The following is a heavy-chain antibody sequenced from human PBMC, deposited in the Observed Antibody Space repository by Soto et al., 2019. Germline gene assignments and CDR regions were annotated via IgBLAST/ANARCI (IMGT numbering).Heavy chain of an antibody. CDR2: ISSRGGDT. D-gene: IGHD1-20*01. Sequence: EMKLLESGGGLVQPGGSLRLSCAASGFPFSDYAMSWVRQAPGKGLQWVSVISSRGGDTYYADSVRGRFTISRDNSKSTLSLGMNSLRAEDTAIYYCAKDLFPALSGKDYYYGLDVWGPGTTVTVSS. CDR3: AKDLFPALSGKDYYYGLDV. V-gene: IGHV3-23*01. J-gene: IGHJ6*02. CDR1: GFPFSDYA.